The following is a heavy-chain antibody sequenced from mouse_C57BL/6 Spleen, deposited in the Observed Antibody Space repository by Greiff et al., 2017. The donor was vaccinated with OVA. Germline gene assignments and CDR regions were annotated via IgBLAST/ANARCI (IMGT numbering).Heavy chain of an antibody. CDR1: GFTFSSYA. J-gene: IGHJ1*03. V-gene: IGHV5-9-1*02. D-gene: IGHD1-1*01. CDR2: ISSGGDYT. Sequence: EVKLMESGEGLVKPGGSLKLSCAASGFTFSSYAMSWVRQTPEKRLEWVAYISSGGDYTYYADTVKGRFTISRDNARNTLYLQMSSLKSEDTAMYYCTGNYVSYHWYFDVWGTGTTVTVSS. CDR3: TGNYVSYHWYFDV.